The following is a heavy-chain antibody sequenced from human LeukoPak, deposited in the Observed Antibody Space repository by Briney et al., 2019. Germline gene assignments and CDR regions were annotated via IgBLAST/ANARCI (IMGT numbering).Heavy chain of an antibody. V-gene: IGHV3-23*01. CDR3: AKDHREEDMITFGGVIVPEDY. CDR2: ISGSGGST. CDR1: GFTFSSYA. D-gene: IGHD3-16*02. Sequence: GGSLRLSCAASGFTFSSYAMSWVRQAPGKGLEWVSAISGSGGSTYYADSVKGRFTISRDNSKNTLYLQMNSLRAEDTAVYYCAKDHREEDMITFGGVIVPEDYWGQGTLVTVSS. J-gene: IGHJ4*02.